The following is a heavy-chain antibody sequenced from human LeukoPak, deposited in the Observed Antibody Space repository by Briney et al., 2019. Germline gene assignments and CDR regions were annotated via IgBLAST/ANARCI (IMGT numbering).Heavy chain of an antibody. J-gene: IGHJ4*01. Sequence: GGSLRLSCAGSGFTFSDFWMTWVRQTPGKGLEWVANIKEDGTEKNLVDSVKGRFTISRDNTKNLLFLEMNNLRGDDTAIYYCVRESRPGGAMGLYHNLDYW. D-gene: IGHD1-1*01. CDR3: VRESRPGGAMGLYHNLDY. V-gene: IGHV3-7*01. CDR2: IKEDGTEK. CDR1: GFTFSDFW.